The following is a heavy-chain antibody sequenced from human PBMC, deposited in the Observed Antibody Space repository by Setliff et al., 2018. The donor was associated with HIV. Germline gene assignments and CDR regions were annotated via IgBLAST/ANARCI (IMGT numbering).Heavy chain of an antibody. J-gene: IGHJ4*02. V-gene: IGHV5-51*01. D-gene: IGHD3-22*01. Sequence: GESLKISCQGSGFNFNTDWIVWVRQMPGKGLELMGIMYPGDSETRYSPSFQGQVTISADKSISTAYLQWSSLKASATAMYYCARHGDYYDISAHQEPFDYWGQGTLVTVSS. CDR2: MYPGDSET. CDR3: ARHGDYYDISAHQEPFDY. CDR1: GFNFNTDW.